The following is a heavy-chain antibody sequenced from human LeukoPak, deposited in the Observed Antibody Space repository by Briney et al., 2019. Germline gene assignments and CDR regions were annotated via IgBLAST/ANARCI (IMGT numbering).Heavy chain of an antibody. J-gene: IGHJ4*02. CDR3: ARDQGSGSSGWFAGVY. D-gene: IGHD6-19*01. Sequence: GASVKVSCKASGYTFTGYYMHWVRQAPGQGLEWMGWINPNSGGTNYAQKFQGRVTMTRDTSISTAYMELSRLRSDDTAVYYCARDQGSGSSGWFAGVYWGQGTLVTVSS. V-gene: IGHV1-2*02. CDR2: INPNSGGT. CDR1: GYTFTGYY.